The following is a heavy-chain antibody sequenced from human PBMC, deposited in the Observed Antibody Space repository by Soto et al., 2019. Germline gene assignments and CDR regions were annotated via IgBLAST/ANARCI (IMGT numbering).Heavy chain of an antibody. V-gene: IGHV3-64*01. D-gene: IGHD3-22*01. CDR2: ISSYGGST. CDR1: GFTFSSYA. Sequence: EVQLVESGGGLVQPGGSLRLSCAASGFTFSSYAMHWVRQAPGKGLEYVSAISSYGGSTYYANSVKGRFTISRDNSKNALYLQMGRLRAEDMAVYYCARDPDSSGYYYFDYWGQGTLVPVSS. J-gene: IGHJ4*02. CDR3: ARDPDSSGYYYFDY.